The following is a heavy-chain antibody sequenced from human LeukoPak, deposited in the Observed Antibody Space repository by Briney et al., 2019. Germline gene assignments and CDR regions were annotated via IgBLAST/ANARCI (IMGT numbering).Heavy chain of an antibody. CDR2: INPNSGGT. D-gene: IGHD6-13*01. CDR1: GYTFTGYY. Sequence: GASVKVSCKASGYTFTGYYMHWVRQAPGQGLEWMGWINPNSGGTNYAQKFQGRVTMTRDTSISTAYMGLSRLRSDDTAVYYCARTPGWYSSSWLVDYWGQGTLVTVSS. J-gene: IGHJ4*02. CDR3: ARTPGWYSSSWLVDY. V-gene: IGHV1-2*02.